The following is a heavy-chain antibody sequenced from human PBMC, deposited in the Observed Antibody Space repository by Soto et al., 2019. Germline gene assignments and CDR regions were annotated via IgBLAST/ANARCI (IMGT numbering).Heavy chain of an antibody. D-gene: IGHD1-1*01. J-gene: IGHJ4*02. CDR3: ASQVESTKYFDY. CDR2: ISHTGSP. Sequence: SETLSLTCTVSGGSISNSDYFWAWMRQPPGKGLEWVGTISHTGSPRYNPSLKSRVTISVDTSKNQFSLRLPSVTAADTAVFYCASQVESTKYFDYWGRGTLVTVSS. V-gene: IGHV4-39*01. CDR1: GGSISNSDYF.